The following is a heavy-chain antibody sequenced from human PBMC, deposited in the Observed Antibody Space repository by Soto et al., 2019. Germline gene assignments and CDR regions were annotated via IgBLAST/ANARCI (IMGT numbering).Heavy chain of an antibody. V-gene: IGHV4-39*01. J-gene: IGHJ4*02. CDR3: ARHRMATIY. CDR2: IYYTGGT. D-gene: IGHD5-12*01. CDR1: GGSISSSSYF. Sequence: SETLSLTCTVSGGSISSSSYFWGWIRQPPGKGLEWIGSIYYTGGTYYNPSLKSRVTISVDASKNQFSLKLSSVTAADTAVYYCARHRMATIYWGQGALVTVSS.